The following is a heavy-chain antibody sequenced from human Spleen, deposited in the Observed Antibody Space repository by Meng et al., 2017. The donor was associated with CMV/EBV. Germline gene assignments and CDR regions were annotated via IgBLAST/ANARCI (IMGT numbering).Heavy chain of an antibody. J-gene: IGHJ4*02. D-gene: IGHD3-9*01. Sequence: QVHLFESWLKGRKPGASVRCSCKLSGYTFTSYGISWVRQAPGQGLEWMGWISAYNGNTNYAQKLQGRVTMTTDTSTSTAYMELRSLRSDDTAVYYCARGNDILTGYYIGYFDYWGQGTLVTVSS. V-gene: IGHV1-18*01. CDR3: ARGNDILTGYYIGYFDY. CDR2: ISAYNGNT. CDR1: GYTFTSYG.